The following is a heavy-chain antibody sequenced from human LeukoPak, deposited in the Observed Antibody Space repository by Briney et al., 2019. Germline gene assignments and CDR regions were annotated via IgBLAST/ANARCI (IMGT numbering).Heavy chain of an antibody. J-gene: IGHJ4*02. V-gene: IGHV3-21*01. CDR2: ISSSSSYI. CDR3: ARGPASYYGDYVVY. CDR1: GFTFSSYS. Sequence: GGSLRLSCAASGFTFSSYSMNWVRQAPGKGLEWVSSISSSSSYIYYADSVKGRFTISRDNAKNSLYLQMNSLRAEDTAVYYCARGPASYYGDYVVYWGQGTLVTVSS. D-gene: IGHD4-17*01.